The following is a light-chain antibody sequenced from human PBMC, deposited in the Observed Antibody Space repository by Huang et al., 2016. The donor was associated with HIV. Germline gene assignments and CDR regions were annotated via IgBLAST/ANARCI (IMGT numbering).Light chain of an antibody. Sequence: DIQMTQSPSSLSASVGDRVTITCRESQRISRYLNWYQKKPGKAPELLIYAASNLQSGGPSRFSGSGCGTEFTLTISSLQPEEFATYCCQQSYSTPWTFGQGTKVEIK. V-gene: IGKV1-39*01. CDR3: QQSYSTPWT. CDR2: AAS. CDR1: QRISRY. J-gene: IGKJ1*01.